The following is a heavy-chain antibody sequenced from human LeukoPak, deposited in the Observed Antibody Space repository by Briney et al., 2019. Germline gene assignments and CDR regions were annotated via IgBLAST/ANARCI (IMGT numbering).Heavy chain of an antibody. Sequence: GGSLRLSCIASGFTFGDYAMSWVRQAPGKGLEWVGFIRSKAYGGTTEYAASVKSRFSISRDDSKSIAYLQMNSLRTEDTAVFYCTRDCSGGSCWGDAFDIWGQGTMVAVSS. D-gene: IGHD2-15*01. J-gene: IGHJ3*02. V-gene: IGHV3-49*04. CDR2: IRSKAYGGTT. CDR1: GFTFGDYA. CDR3: TRDCSGGSCWGDAFDI.